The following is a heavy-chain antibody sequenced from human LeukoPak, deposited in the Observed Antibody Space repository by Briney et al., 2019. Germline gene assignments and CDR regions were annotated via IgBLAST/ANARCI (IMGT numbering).Heavy chain of an antibody. Sequence: GASVKVSCKASGYTFTSYDIHWVRQATGQGLEWMGWMNPNSANTGYAQKFQGRVTMTRDTSITTAYMELSSLTSEDTAVYYCTRALRFGDLLRGDWFDPWGQGTLVTVSS. J-gene: IGHJ5*02. V-gene: IGHV1-8*01. CDR3: TRALRFGDLLRGDWFDP. CDR1: GYTFTSYD. CDR2: MNPNSANT. D-gene: IGHD3-10*01.